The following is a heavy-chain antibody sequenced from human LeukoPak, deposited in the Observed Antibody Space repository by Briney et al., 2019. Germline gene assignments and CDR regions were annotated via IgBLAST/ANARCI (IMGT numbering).Heavy chain of an antibody. Sequence: GGSLRLSCAASGFTFSKYWMLWVRQAPGKGLESVSRINTDGTVITYADSVKGRFTVSRDSADNTMFLQMNSVRDEDTAVYYCATKQWLAPPPDSWGQGTPVTVSS. V-gene: IGHV3-74*01. CDR3: ATKQWLAPPPDS. D-gene: IGHD6-19*01. J-gene: IGHJ4*02. CDR2: INTDGTVI. CDR1: GFTFSKYW.